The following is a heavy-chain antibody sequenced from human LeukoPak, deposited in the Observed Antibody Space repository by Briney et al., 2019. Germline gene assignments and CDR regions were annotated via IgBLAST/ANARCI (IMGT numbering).Heavy chain of an antibody. CDR1: GFTFTNYA. CDR3: ANGYFDY. V-gene: IGHV3-23*01. J-gene: IGHJ4*02. CDR2: ISGSGATT. Sequence: GGSLRLSCAASGFTFTNYAMSWVRQAPGEGLEWVSVISGSGATTFYADSVKGRFTISRDNSKNTLYLQMNSLRAEDTAVYYCANGYFDYWGQGTLVTVSS.